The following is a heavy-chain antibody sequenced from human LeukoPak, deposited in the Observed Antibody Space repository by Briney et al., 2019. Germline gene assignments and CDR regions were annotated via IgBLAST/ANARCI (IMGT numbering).Heavy chain of an antibody. Sequence: GGSLRLSCAVSGLTFSDYRMIWVRQAPEKRLEWVAVTAGADDVIQYADSVKGRFTIFTDNSKNTLYLQMNSLRAEDTAVYYCARNILFAFDIWGQGTMVTVSS. CDR1: GLTFSDYR. D-gene: IGHD2/OR15-2a*01. V-gene: IGHV3-23*01. J-gene: IGHJ3*02. CDR2: TAGADDVI. CDR3: ARNILFAFDI.